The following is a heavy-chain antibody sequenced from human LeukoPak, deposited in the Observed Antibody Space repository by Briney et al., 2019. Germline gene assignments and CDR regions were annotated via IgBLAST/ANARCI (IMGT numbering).Heavy chain of an antibody. CDR1: GGSISCYY. D-gene: IGHD1-26*01. CDR3: ARLPGIVGERFDY. CDR2: IYTSGST. Sequence: SETMSLTCTVSGGSISCYYWSWIRQPAGKGLEWIGRIYTSGSTNYNPSLKSRVTMSVDTSKNQFSLKLSSVTAADTAVYYCARLPGIVGERFDYWGQGTLVTVSS. J-gene: IGHJ4*02. V-gene: IGHV4-4*07.